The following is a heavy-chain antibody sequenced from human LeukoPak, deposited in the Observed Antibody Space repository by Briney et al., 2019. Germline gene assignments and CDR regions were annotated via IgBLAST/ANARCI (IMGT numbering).Heavy chain of an antibody. CDR1: GFTFSTYS. V-gene: IGHV3-21*01. CDR2: ISSSSRDI. Sequence: PGGSLRLSCAASGFTFSTYSMNWVRQAPGKGLEWVSSISSSSRDIYYADSVKGRFTISRDNAKNSLYLQMNSPRAEDTAVYYCASSLFSPDSGSRGQQLVFGYWGQGTLVTVSS. CDR3: ASSLFSPDSGSRGQQLVFGY. J-gene: IGHJ4*02. D-gene: IGHD6-13*01.